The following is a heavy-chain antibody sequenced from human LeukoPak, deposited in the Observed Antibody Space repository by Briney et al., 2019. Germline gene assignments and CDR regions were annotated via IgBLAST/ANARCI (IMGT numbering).Heavy chain of an antibody. CDR2: IYYSGNT. CDR1: GDSISSYY. V-gene: IGHV4-59*01. D-gene: IGHD6-13*01. J-gene: IGHJ4*02. CDR3: ARVASSWSFDY. Sequence: SETLSLTCTVSGDSISSYYWSWIRQPPGKGLEWIGCIYYSGNTNYNPSLKSRVTTSVDTSKNQVSLKLSSVTAAGTAVYYCARVASSWSFDYWGQGTLVTVSS.